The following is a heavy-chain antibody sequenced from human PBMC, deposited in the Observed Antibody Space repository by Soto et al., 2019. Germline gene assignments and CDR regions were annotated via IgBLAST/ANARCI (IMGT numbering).Heavy chain of an antibody. Sequence: EVQLLESGGGLVQPGGSLRLSCAASRFTFSSYVMSWVRQAPGKGLEWVSSISGSGGNTYFADSVQGRFSISRDNSKNTLYLQMDSLRAEDTAVYYCASQKLRYCSSPSSCYAVDFWGQGALVTVSS. CDR1: RFTFSSYV. CDR3: ASQKLRYCSSPSSCYAVDF. J-gene: IGHJ4*02. CDR2: ISGSGGNT. V-gene: IGHV3-23*01. D-gene: IGHD2-2*01.